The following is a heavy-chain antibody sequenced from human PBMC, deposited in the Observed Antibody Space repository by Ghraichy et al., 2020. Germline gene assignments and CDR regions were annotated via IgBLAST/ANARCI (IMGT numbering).Heavy chain of an antibody. V-gene: IGHV3-23*01. CDR2: ISGSGGDT. CDR1: GFIFSSYA. J-gene: IGHJ6*02. D-gene: IGHD6-13*01. Sequence: SCAASGFIFSSYAMSSVRQAPGKGLEWVSGISGSGGDTYYADSVKGRFTISRDNSKNTLYLQMNSLRAEDTAVYYCAKGIAAGTSTISYFYDGMDVWGQGTTVTVSS. CDR3: AKGIAAGTSTISYFYDGMDV.